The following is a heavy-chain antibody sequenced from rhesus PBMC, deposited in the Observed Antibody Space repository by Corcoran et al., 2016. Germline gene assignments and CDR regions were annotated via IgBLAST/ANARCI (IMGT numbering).Heavy chain of an antibody. CDR3: RRGLDS. CDR2: INPKQVGK. CDR1: GYTFTDYY. V-gene: IGHV1-138*01. Sequence: QVQLVQSGAEVKKPGSSVKVSCKASGYTFTDYYMHWVRQAPGQGLEWKGEINPKQVGKNYAQKFQGRVTMTRDTSTSTAYMELSSLRSEDTAVYYCRRGLDSWDQGVVVTVSS. J-gene: IGHJ6*01.